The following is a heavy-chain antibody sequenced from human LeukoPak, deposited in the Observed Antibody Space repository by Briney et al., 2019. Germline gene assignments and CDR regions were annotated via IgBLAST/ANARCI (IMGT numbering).Heavy chain of an antibody. CDR2: INPNSGGT. CDR1: GYTFTGYY. V-gene: IGHV1-2*02. J-gene: IGHJ4*02. CDR3: ARATSGDSSGYYS. Sequence: ASVTVSCKASGYTFTGYYMHWVRQAPGQGLEWMGWINPNSGGTNYAQKFQGRVTMTRDTSISTAYMELSRLRSDDTAVYYCARATSGDSSGYYSWGQGTLVTVSS. D-gene: IGHD3-22*01.